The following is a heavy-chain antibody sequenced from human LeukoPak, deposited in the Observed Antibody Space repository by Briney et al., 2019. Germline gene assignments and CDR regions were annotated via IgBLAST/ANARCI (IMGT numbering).Heavy chain of an antibody. J-gene: IGHJ3*02. D-gene: IGHD3-22*01. CDR2: INPNSGGT. V-gene: IGHV1-2*02. CDR3: ARGVDIPYYYDSSGYYEWHAFDI. Sequence: GASVKVSCKASGYTFTGYYMHWVRQAPGQGLEWMGWINPNSGGTNYAQKFQGRVTMTRDTSISTAYMELSRLRSDDTAVYYCARGVDIPYYYDSSGYYEWHAFDIWGQGTMVTVSS. CDR1: GYTFTGYY.